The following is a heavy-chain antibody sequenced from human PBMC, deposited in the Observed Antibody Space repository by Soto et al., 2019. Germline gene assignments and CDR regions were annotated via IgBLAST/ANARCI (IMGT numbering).Heavy chain of an antibody. J-gene: IGHJ4*02. V-gene: IGHV3-33*01. Sequence: QVQLVESGGGVVQPGRSLRLSCAASGFTFSSYGMHWVRQAPGKGLEWVAVIWYDGSNKYYADSVKGRFTISRDKSKNTLYLQMNSLRAEDTSVYYCARVGDFWSGGPIDYWGQGTLVTVSS. CDR3: ARVGDFWSGGPIDY. CDR2: IWYDGSNK. D-gene: IGHD3-3*01. CDR1: GFTFSSYG.